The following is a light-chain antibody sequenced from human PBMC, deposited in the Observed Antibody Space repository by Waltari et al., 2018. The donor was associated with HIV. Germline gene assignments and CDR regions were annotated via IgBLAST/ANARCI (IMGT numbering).Light chain of an antibody. J-gene: IGLJ1*01. V-gene: IGLV2-23*01. CDR2: EGS. CDR3: CSYAGSSLYF. CDR1: SSDVGSYNL. Sequence: QSALTQPASVSGSPGQSITISCTGTSSDVGSYNLVSWYQQHPGKAPKLMIYEGSKRPSGVSNRFSGSKSGNTASLTISGLQAEDEADYYCCSYAGSSLYFFGTGPKVTVL.